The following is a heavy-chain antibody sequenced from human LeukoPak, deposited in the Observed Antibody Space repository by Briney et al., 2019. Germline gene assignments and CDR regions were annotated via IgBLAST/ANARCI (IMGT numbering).Heavy chain of an antibody. J-gene: IGHJ5*02. CDR2: IYYTGST. V-gene: IGHV4-39*01. CDR1: GGSISSSSYY. D-gene: IGHD2-15*01. CDR3: ARQMGYCSGGSCYSYWFDP. Sequence: SETLSLTCTVSGGSISSSSYYWGWIRQPPGKGLEWIGSIYYTGSTYYNPSLKSRVTVSVDTSKNQFSLKLSSVTAADTAVYYCARQMGYCSGGSCYSYWFDPWGQGTLVTVSS.